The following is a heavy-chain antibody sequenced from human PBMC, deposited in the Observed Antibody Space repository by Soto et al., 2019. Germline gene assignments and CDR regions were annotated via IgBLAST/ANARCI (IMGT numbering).Heavy chain of an antibody. J-gene: IGHJ3*02. V-gene: IGHV4-59*01. CDR2: MYSSEST. Sequence: SETLSLTCVVSGASISYYYWSWIRQPPGEGLEWIGYMYSSESTNYNPSLKSRVTISIDTSKKQFSLNLSSVTAADTAVYYCAREDFRDGLDIWGQGTMVTVSS. CDR1: GASISYYY. CDR3: AREDFRDGLDI.